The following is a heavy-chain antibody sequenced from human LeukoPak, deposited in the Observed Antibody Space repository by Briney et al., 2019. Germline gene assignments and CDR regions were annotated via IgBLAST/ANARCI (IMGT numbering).Heavy chain of an antibody. CDR2: IASSSSSM. CDR1: GFTFSSFS. D-gene: IGHD4-17*01. Sequence: GGSLRLSCAASGFTFSSFSMNWVRQAPGKGLEWFSYIASSSSSMYYVDSVKGRFTISRDNAKNSLYLQMNSLTAEDTAVYYCARVIGSYGDSAYWGQGTLVTVSS. CDR3: ARVIGSYGDSAY. V-gene: IGHV3-48*04. J-gene: IGHJ4*02.